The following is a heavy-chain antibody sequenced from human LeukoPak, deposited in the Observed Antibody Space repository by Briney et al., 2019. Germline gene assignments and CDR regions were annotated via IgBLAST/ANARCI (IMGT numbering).Heavy chain of an antibody. Sequence: PGGSLRLSCAASGFTVSSNYMSWVRQAPGKGLEWVSVIYSGGSTYYADSVKGRFTISRDNSKNTLYLQMNSLRAVDTAVYYCARVWFAAGPHFDYWGQGTLVTVSS. CDR1: GFTVSSNY. V-gene: IGHV3-66*01. J-gene: IGHJ4*02. D-gene: IGHD3-10*01. CDR2: IYSGGST. CDR3: ARVWFAAGPHFDY.